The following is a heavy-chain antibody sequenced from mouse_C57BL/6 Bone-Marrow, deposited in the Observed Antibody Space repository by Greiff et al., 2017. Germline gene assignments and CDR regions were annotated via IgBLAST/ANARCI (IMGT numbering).Heavy chain of an antibody. V-gene: IGHV1-26*01. CDR1: GYTFTDYY. CDR3: ARKGYDYDGDWYFDV. Sequence: VQLQQSGPELVKPGASVKISCKASGYTFTDYYMNWVKQSHGKSLEWIGDINPNNGGTSYNQKFKGKATLTVDKSSSTAYMELRSLTSEDSAVYYCARKGYDYDGDWYFDVWGTGTTVTVSS. J-gene: IGHJ1*03. CDR2: INPNNGGT. D-gene: IGHD2-4*01.